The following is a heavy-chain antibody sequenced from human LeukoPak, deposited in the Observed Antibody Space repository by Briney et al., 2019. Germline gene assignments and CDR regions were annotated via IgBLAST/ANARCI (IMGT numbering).Heavy chain of an antibody. J-gene: IGHJ4*02. V-gene: IGHV3-23*01. CDR3: AKASTIFGVVNPFDY. D-gene: IGHD3-3*01. CDR2: ISGSGGST. Sequence: GGSLRLSCAASGFTFSSYAMSWVRQAPGKGLEWVSAISGSGGSTYYADSVKGRFTISRDNSKNTLYLQMNSLRAEDTAVYYCAKASTIFGVVNPFDYWGQGTLVTVSS. CDR1: GFTFSSYA.